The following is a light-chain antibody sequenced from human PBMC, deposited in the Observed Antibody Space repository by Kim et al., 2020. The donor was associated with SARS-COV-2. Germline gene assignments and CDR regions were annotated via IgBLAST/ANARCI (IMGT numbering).Light chain of an antibody. J-gene: IGKJ4*01. CDR3: QQYGNSPLT. Sequence: SPGERATLSCRASQSVSSSYFAWYQQKPGQTPRLLIYGASSRATDIPDRFSGSGSGTDFTLTISRLEAEDFAVYYCQQYGNSPLTFGGGTKVDIK. V-gene: IGKV3-20*01. CDR1: QSVSSSY. CDR2: GAS.